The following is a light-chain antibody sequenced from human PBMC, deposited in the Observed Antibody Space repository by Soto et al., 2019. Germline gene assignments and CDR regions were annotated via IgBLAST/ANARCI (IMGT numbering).Light chain of an antibody. J-gene: IGKJ1*01. CDR2: AAF. V-gene: IGKV3-15*01. Sequence: EIVMTQSPVTLSVSPGERVTLSCRASQSVSSNLAWHQQKPGQAPSLLIYAAFTRATGIPSRFSGTGSGTEFTLTISSLQSEDFALYYCQQYNDWPLTFGQGTKVDIK. CDR1: QSVSSN. CDR3: QQYNDWPLT.